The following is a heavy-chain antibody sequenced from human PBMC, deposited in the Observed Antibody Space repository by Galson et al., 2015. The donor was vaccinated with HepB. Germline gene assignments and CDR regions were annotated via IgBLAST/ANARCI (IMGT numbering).Heavy chain of an antibody. Sequence: SLRLSCAASGFTVSSNYMSWVRQAPGKGLEWVSIIYSGDNTYYADSVKGRFTISRHNSKNTLYLQMNSLRAEDTAVYYCATSMGGYNYGGNPLEIDAFDIWGQGTMVTVSS. V-gene: IGHV3-53*04. D-gene: IGHD5-18*01. CDR1: GFTVSSNY. J-gene: IGHJ3*02. CDR3: ATSMGGYNYGGNPLEIDAFDI. CDR2: IYSGDNT.